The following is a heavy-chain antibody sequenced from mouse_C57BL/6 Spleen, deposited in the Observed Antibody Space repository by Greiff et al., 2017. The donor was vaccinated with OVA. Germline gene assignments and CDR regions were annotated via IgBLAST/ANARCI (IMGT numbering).Heavy chain of an antibody. CDR3: ARSGGYDYDGRRYAMDY. V-gene: IGHV1-80*01. CDR2: IYPGDGDT. D-gene: IGHD2-4*01. CDR1: GYAFSSYW. J-gene: IGHJ4*01. Sequence: QVQLQQSGAELVKPGASVKISCKASGYAFSSYWMNWVKQRPGKGLEWIGQIYPGDGDTNYNGKFKGKATLTADKSSSTAYMQLSSLTSEDSAVYFCARSGGYDYDGRRYAMDYWGQGTSVTVSS.